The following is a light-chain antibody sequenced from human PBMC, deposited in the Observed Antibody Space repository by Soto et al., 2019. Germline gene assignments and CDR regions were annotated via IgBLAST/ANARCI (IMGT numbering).Light chain of an antibody. Sequence: DIGMTQSPSSLSSCGGDIVTITGRASQNIRNYLVWYQQTAGKAPKLLIYAASSLQSGVPSRFSGGGSGTEFTLTISSLQPEDFATYYCQQSYSTPLMFGQGTKVDIK. V-gene: IGKV1-39*01. CDR2: AAS. CDR1: QNIRNY. J-gene: IGKJ1*01. CDR3: QQSYSTPLM.